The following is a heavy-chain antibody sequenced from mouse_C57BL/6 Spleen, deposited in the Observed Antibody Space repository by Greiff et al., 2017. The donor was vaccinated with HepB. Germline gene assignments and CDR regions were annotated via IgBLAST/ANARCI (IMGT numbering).Heavy chain of an antibody. D-gene: IGHD1-1*01. J-gene: IGHJ3*01. CDR2: ISYDGSN. V-gene: IGHV3-6*01. CDR1: GYSITSGYY. Sequence: EVQLQQSGPGLVKPSQSLSLTCSVTGYSITSGYYWNWIRQFPGNKLEWMGYISYDGSNNYNPSLKNRISITRDTSKNPFFLKLNTVTTEDTATYYYANYYGSPWFAYWGQGTLVTVSA. CDR3: ANYYGSPWFAY.